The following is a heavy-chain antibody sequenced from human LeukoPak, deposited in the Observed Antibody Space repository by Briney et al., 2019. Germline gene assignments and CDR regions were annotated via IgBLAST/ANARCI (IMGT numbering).Heavy chain of an antibody. CDR1: GYTFTSYG. J-gene: IGHJ3*02. CDR2: ISAYNGNT. Sequence: ASVKVSCKASGYTFTSYGISWVRQAPGQGLEWMGWISAYNGNTNYAQKFQGWVTMTRDTSISTAYMELSRLRSDDTAVYYCARGTLTTRNAFDIWGQGTMVTVSS. V-gene: IGHV1-18*01. CDR3: ARGTLTTRNAFDI. D-gene: IGHD4-11*01.